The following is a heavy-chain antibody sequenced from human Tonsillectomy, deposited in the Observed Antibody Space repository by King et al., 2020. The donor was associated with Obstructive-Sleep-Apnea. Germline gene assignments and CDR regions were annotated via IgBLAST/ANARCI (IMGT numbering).Heavy chain of an antibody. CDR2: IFHSGIT. CDR3: ARGNGWGGSSDWFDP. Sequence: VQLQESGPGLVKPSGTLSLTCAVAGGSISSSKWWSWVRQPPRSRLEWIGEIFHSGITNYYPSLTSRVPISVIESKNQFPLRLNSLTAADTAIYYCARGNGWGGSSDWFDPWGQGILVTVSS. CDR1: GGSISSSKW. D-gene: IGHD3-10*01. J-gene: IGHJ5*02. V-gene: IGHV4-4*02.